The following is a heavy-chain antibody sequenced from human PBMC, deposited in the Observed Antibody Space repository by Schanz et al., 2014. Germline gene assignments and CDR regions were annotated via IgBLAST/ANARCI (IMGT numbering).Heavy chain of an antibody. J-gene: IGHJ6*02. CDR3: ARDRGQCEQLPLEWYYGMDV. CDR1: GYNFNMYG. D-gene: IGHD3-3*01. Sequence: QVQLVQSGGDVKKPGTSVTVSCKTSGYNFNMYGISWVRQVPGQGLEWMGWISIHHGITKYAQSDQGRVTMTTDTTTSATDMEMRCLRSDGTAVYYCARDRGQCEQLPLEWYYGMDVWGQGTTVTVSS. CDR2: ISIHHGIT. V-gene: IGHV1-18*01.